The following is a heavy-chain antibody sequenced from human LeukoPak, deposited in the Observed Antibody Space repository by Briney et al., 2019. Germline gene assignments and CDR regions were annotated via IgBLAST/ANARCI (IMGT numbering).Heavy chain of an antibody. CDR3: ASSSGWYNSYYFDY. V-gene: IGHV4-61*08. D-gene: IGHD6-19*01. J-gene: IGHJ4*02. CDR2: IYHTGSN. Sequence: SETLSLTCTVPGGSVSNADYYWSWIRHPPGKTLEWIGYIYHTGSNNYKYSLKSRVTISLDTSKNRFSLRLSSVTAADTAVYYCASSSGWYNSYYFDYWGQGTLVTVSS. CDR1: GGSVSNADYY.